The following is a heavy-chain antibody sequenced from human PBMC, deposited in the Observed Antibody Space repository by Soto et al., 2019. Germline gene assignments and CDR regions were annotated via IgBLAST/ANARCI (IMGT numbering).Heavy chain of an antibody. CDR1: GGTFSSYA. Sequence: QVQLVQSGAEVKKPGSSVKVSCKASGGTFSSYAISWVRQAPGQGLEWMGGIIPIFGTANYAQKFQGRVTIPADESTSTAYMGLSSLRSEDTAVYYCARGYCGGGSCYYGHSTWFAPWGQGTLVTVSS. J-gene: IGHJ5*02. CDR3: ARGYCGGGSCYYGHSTWFAP. D-gene: IGHD2-15*01. CDR2: IIPIFGTA. V-gene: IGHV1-69*01.